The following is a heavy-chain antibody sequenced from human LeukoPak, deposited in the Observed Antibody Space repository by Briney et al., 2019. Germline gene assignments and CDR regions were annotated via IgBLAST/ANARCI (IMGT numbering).Heavy chain of an antibody. Sequence: SETLSLTCTVSVGSISGYYWSWIRQPPGKGLEWIAYIHYSGSTNYNPPLKSRLTISVDTSKTQLSQKLNSVTDADTAVYYCARHGQNDRYPLDYWGQGTLVSVRS. J-gene: IGHJ4*02. CDR2: IHYSGST. CDR3: ARHGQNDRYPLDY. D-gene: IGHD2-21*01. CDR1: VGSISGYY. V-gene: IGHV4-59*08.